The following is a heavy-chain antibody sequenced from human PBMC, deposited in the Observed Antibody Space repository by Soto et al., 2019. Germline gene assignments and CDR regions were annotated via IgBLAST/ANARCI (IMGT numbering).Heavy chain of an antibody. V-gene: IGHV3-30*18. D-gene: IGHD2-15*01. CDR1: GFTFNSSG. Sequence: GGSLRLSCAASGFTFNSSGMHWVRQAPGKGLEWVTVISYDGSRKYYADSVKGRFTISRDDSKNTLYLQMNSLRAEDTAVYYCAKDRGGGTYWQYYIMDVWGQGTTVTVSS. CDR3: AKDRGGGTYWQYYIMDV. J-gene: IGHJ6*02. CDR2: ISYDGSRK.